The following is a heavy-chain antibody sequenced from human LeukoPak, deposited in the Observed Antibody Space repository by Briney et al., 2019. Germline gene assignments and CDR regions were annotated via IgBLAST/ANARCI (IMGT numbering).Heavy chain of an antibody. V-gene: IGHV5-51*01. CDR3: ARPVEMATINGFDY. D-gene: IGHD5-24*01. J-gene: IGHJ4*02. Sequence: GESLKISCKGSGYSFTSYWIGWVRQMPGKGLEWMGIIYPDDSDTRYSPSFQGQVTISADKSISTAYLQWNNLKASDTAIYYCARPVEMATINGFDYWGQGTLVTVSS. CDR1: GYSFTSYW. CDR2: IYPDDSDT.